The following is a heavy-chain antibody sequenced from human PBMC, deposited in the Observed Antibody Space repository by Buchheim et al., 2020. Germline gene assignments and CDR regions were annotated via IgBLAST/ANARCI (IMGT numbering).Heavy chain of an antibody. CDR3: ARDQLAVYYFDY. Sequence: QVQLVESGGGVVQPGRSLRLSCAASGFTFSSYAMHWVRQAPGKGLEWVAVISYDGSNKYYADSVKGRFTISRDNSKNTLYLQMNSLRAEDTAVHYCARDQLAVYYFDYWGQGTL. J-gene: IGHJ4*02. CDR2: ISYDGSNK. V-gene: IGHV3-30-3*01. CDR1: GFTFSSYA.